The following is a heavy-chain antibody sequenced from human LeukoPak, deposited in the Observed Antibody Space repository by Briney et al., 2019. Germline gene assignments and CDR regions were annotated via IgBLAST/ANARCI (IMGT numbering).Heavy chain of an antibody. D-gene: IGHD6-19*01. V-gene: IGHV4-59*01. CDR3: AGASKWLDFDY. CDR1: GGFFSGYS. CDR2: INYSGTT. Sequence: PSETLSLTCAVYGGFFSGYSWSWIRQPPGKGLEWIGYINYSGTTNYNPSLKSRVTISEDTSKSQFSLKLTSVTAADTAVYYCAGASKWLDFDYWGQGTLVTVSS. J-gene: IGHJ4*02.